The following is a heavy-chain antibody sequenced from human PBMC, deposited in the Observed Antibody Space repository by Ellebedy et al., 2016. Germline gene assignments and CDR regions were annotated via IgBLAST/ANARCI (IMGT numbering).Heavy chain of an antibody. D-gene: IGHD1-26*01. Sequence: GESLKISCAASGFTFSTYAMRWVRQAPGKGLECVSYISSSSGVIWYADSVKGRFTVSRDNAKNSLYLQMNSLRGEDTAVYYCARTGGAYYSHWGQGTLVSVSS. CDR2: ISSSSGVI. J-gene: IGHJ4*02. CDR3: ARTGGAYYSH. V-gene: IGHV3-48*04. CDR1: GFTFSTYA.